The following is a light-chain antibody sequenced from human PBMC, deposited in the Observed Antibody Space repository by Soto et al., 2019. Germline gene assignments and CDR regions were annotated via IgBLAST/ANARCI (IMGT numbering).Light chain of an antibody. CDR1: SSNIGSNT. Sequence: QSVLTQPPSASGTPGQRGTISCSGSSSNIGSNTVNWYQQLPGTAPKLLIYSNNQRPSGVPDRFSGSKSGTSASLAISGLQSEDEADYYCAAWDDSLNGSYVFGTGTKLTVL. CDR2: SNN. J-gene: IGLJ1*01. V-gene: IGLV1-44*01. CDR3: AAWDDSLNGSYV.